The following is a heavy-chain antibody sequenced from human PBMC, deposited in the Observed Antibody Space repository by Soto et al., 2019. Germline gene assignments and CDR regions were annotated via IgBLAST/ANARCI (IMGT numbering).Heavy chain of an antibody. V-gene: IGHV3-21*06. Sequence: GGSLRLSCAASGFTFTRYSMNWVRQAPGKGLEWVSSISSTTNYIYYGDSMKGRFTISRDNAKNSLYLEMNSLRAEDTAVYYCARESEDLTSNFDYWGQEPWSPSPQ. CDR1: GFTFTRYS. CDR3: ARESEDLTSNFDY. CDR2: ISSTTNYI. J-gene: IGHJ4*01.